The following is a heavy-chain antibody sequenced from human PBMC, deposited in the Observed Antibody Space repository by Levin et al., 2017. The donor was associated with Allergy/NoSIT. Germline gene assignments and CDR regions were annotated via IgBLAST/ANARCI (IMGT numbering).Heavy chain of an antibody. CDR2: ISGSGGRT. Sequence: ASVKVSCAASGFTFSSYAMSWVRQAPGRGLEWVSAISGSGGRTYYADSVKGRFTISRDNSKNTLYLQMNSLRAEDTAVYYCAKTVGGGYFDSSTGGYFDSWGQGTLVTVSS. J-gene: IGHJ4*02. D-gene: IGHD3-9*01. CDR3: AKTVGGGYFDSSTGGYFDS. CDR1: GFTFSSYA. V-gene: IGHV3-23*01.